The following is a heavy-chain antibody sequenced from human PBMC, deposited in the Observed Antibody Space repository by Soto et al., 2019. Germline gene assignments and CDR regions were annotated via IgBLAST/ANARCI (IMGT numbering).Heavy chain of an antibody. V-gene: IGHV1-69*02. CDR2: IIPILGIA. CDR1: GGTFSSYT. J-gene: IGHJ3*02. Sequence: QVQLVQSGAEVKKPGSSVKVSCKASGGTFSSYTISWVRQAPGQGLEWMGRIIPILGIANYAQKFQGRVTITADKSTSTAYMELSSLRSENTAVYYCYSTIALAGTQSNAFDIWGQGKMVTVSS. D-gene: IGHD6-19*01. CDR3: YSTIALAGTQSNAFDI.